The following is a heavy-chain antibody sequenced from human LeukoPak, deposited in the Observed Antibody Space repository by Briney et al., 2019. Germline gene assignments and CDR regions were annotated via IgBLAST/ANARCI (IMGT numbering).Heavy chain of an antibody. D-gene: IGHD6-6*01. V-gene: IGHV4-39*07. J-gene: IGHJ4*02. CDR2: IYYSGST. CDR3: ARLLRSPYFIAARGPGILGGLFDY. CDR1: GGSISSSSYY. Sequence: SETLSLTCTVSGGSISSSSYYWGWIRQPPGKGLEWIGSIYYSGSTYYNPSLKSRVTISVDTSKNQFSLKLSSVTAADTAVYYCARLLRSPYFIAARGPGILGGLFDYWGQGTLVTVSS.